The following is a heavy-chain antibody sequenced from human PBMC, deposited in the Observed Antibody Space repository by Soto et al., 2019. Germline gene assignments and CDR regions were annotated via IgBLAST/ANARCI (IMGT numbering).Heavy chain of an antibody. CDR2: TRNKANSYTT. J-gene: IGHJ6*02. CDR1: GFTFSDHY. CDR3: ARDRPLGGASHLYYGMDV. V-gene: IGHV3-72*01. D-gene: IGHD3-16*01. Sequence: EVQLVESGGGLVQPGGSLRLSCAASGFTFSDHYMDWVRQAPGKGLEWVGRTRNKANSYTTEYAASVKGRFTISRDDSKNSLYLQMNSLKTEDTAVYYCARDRPLGGASHLYYGMDVWGQGTTVTVSS.